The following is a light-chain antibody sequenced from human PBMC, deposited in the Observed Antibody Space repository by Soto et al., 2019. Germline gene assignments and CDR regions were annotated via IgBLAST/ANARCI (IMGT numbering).Light chain of an antibody. J-gene: IGLJ1*01. Sequence: QLVLTQPPSVSGAPGQRVTISCTGSSSNIGAGYDVHWYQQLPGTAPKLLIYGNSNRPSGVPDRFSGSKSGTSASLAITGLQAEDEADSYCQSYDSSLSGSSYVFGTGTKLTVL. CDR1: SSNIGAGYD. CDR2: GNS. V-gene: IGLV1-40*01. CDR3: QSYDSSLSGSSYV.